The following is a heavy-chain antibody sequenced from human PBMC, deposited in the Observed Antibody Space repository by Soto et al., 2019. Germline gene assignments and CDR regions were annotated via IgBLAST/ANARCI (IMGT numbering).Heavy chain of an antibody. D-gene: IGHD3-10*01. CDR2: IYTSGST. CDR1: GGSISSYY. J-gene: IGHJ4*02. V-gene: IGHV4-4*07. Sequence: XETLSLTCTVSGGSISSYYWSWIRQPAGKGLEWIGRIYTSGSTNYNPSLKSRVTMSVDTSKNQFSLKLSSVTAADTAVYYCASGITRRGFDYWGQGTLVTVSS. CDR3: ASGITRRGFDY.